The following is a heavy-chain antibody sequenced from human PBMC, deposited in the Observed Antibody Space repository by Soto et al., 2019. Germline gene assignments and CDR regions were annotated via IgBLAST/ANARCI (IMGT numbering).Heavy chain of an antibody. J-gene: IGHJ4*02. CDR2: IDPSDSYT. Sequence: VVSLVIYCNGSGYSFTSYWISWGCQMPWTGLEWMGRIDPSDSYTNYSPSFQGHVTISADKSISTAYLQWSSLKASDTAMYYCACIPSSSVDDWGQGTMVTVSS. CDR3: ACIPSSSVDD. CDR1: GYSFTSYW. V-gene: IGHV5-10-1*01. D-gene: IGHD2-2*01.